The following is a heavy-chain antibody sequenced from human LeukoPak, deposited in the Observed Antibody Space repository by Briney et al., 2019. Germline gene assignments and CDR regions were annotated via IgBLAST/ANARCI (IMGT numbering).Heavy chain of an antibody. V-gene: IGHV4-39*01. D-gene: IGHD5-18*01. CDR1: GGSISSSSYY. CDR3: ASYRGYSYGLMSAFDI. CDR2: IYYSGST. J-gene: IGHJ3*02. Sequence: SETLSLTCTVSGGSISSSSYYWGWIRQPPGKGLEWIGSIYYSGSTYYNPSLKSRVTISVDTSKNQFSLKLSSVTAADTAVYYCASYRGYSYGLMSAFDIWGQGTMVTVSS.